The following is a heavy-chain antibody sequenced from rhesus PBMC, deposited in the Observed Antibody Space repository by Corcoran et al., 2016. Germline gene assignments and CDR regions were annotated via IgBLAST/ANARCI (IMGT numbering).Heavy chain of an antibody. CDR3: ASPRGYSGYSKNYYFDS. V-gene: IGHV4S7*01. J-gene: IGHJ4*01. CDR1: GGSISSGYD. Sequence: QVQLQESGPAVVKPSETLSLTCAVSGGSISSGYDWSWIRQSTGKGLEWIGDNHGRTGNPNDNPPLKRRVTMSKDTSKNQFSLKLSAMTTAETAVYYCASPRGYSGYSKNYYFDSWGQGVLVTVSS. CDR2: NHGRTGNP. D-gene: IGHD5-42*01.